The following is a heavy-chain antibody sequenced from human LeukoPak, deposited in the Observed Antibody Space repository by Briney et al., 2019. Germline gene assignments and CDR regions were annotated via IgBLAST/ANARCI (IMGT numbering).Heavy chain of an antibody. Sequence: GGSLRLSCAASGFTFSSYAMHWVRQAPGKGLEWVAVISYDGSNKYYADPVKGRFTISRDNSKNTLYLQMNSLRAEDTAVYYCARDKKVSRVMVRGVIIMDNWFDPWGQGTLVTVSS. CDR2: ISYDGSNK. CDR1: GFTFSSYA. CDR3: ARDKKVSRVMVRGVIIMDNWFDP. D-gene: IGHD3-10*01. V-gene: IGHV3-30*04. J-gene: IGHJ5*02.